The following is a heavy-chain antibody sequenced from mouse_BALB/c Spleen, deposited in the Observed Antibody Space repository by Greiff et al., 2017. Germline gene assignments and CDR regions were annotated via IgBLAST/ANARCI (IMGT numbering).Heavy chain of an antibody. V-gene: IGHV1S81*02. Sequence: QVQLQQPGAELVKPGASVKLSCKASGYTFTSYWMHWVKQRPGQGLEWIGEINPSNGRTNYNEKFKGKATLTVDKSSSTAYMQLSSLTSEDSAVYYCARSFQGAMDYWGQGTSVTVSS. J-gene: IGHJ4*01. CDR2: INPSNGRT. CDR3: ARSFQGAMDY. CDR1: GYTFTSYW.